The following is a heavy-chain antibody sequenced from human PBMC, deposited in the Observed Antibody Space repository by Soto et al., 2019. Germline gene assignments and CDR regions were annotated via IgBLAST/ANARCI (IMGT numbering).Heavy chain of an antibody. CDR1: GGTFSSYA. CDR3: ARGSVVVPAATIHYYYGMDV. Sequence: QVQLVQSGAEVKKPGSSVKVSCKASGGTFSSYAISWVRQAPGQGLEWMGGIIPIFGTANYAQKFQGRVTITADKSTSTAYMELSSLRSEDTAVYYCARGSVVVPAATIHYYYGMDVWGQGTTVTVSS. D-gene: IGHD2-2*01. J-gene: IGHJ6*02. V-gene: IGHV1-69*06. CDR2: IIPIFGTA.